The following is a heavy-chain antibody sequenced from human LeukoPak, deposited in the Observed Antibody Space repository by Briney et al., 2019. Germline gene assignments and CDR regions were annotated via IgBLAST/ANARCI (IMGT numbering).Heavy chain of an antibody. CDR2: IYHSGST. V-gene: IGHV4-38-2*01. D-gene: IGHD2-2*01. J-gene: IGHJ5*02. CDR1: GYSISSGYY. Sequence: PSETLSLTCAVSGYSISSGYYWGWIRRPPGKGLEWIGSIYHSGSTYYNPSLKRRVTISVDTSKNQFSLKLSSVTAADTAVYYCARGEVVVVPAAIRFDPWGQGTLVTVSS. CDR3: ARGEVVVVPAAIRFDP.